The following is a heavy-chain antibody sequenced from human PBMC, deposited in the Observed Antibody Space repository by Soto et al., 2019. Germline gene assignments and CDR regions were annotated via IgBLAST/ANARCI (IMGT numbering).Heavy chain of an antibody. CDR1: GYTFTGYY. V-gene: IGHV1-2*02. CDR3: ARDRDGYKYYFDY. J-gene: IGHJ4*02. D-gene: IGHD5-12*01. Sequence: QVQLVQSGAEGKKPGASVKVSCKASGYTFTGYYMHWVRQAPGQGLEGMGWINPNSGGTNYAQKFQGRVTMTRDTSISTAYMELSRLRSDDTAVYYCARDRDGYKYYFDYWGQGTLVTVSS. CDR2: INPNSGGT.